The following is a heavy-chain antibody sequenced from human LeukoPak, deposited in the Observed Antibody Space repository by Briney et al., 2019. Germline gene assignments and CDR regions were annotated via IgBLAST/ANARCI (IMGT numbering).Heavy chain of an antibody. D-gene: IGHD6-19*01. J-gene: IGHJ4*02. CDR2: IYYSGST. CDR1: GGSISSYY. V-gene: IGHV4-59*01. CDR3: ARAQYSSGWYGVFDY. Sequence: PSETLSLTCTVSGGSISSYYWSWIRQPPGKGLEWIGYIYYSGSTNYNPSLKSRVTISVDTSKNQFSLKLSSVTAADTAVYYCARAQYSSGWYGVFDYWGQGTLVTVSS.